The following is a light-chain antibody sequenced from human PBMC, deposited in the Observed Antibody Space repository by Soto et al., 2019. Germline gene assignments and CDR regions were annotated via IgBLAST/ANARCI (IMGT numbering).Light chain of an antibody. V-gene: IGLV2-23*02. CDR3: CSYAGSSTFVV. Sequence: QSVLTQPASVSGSPGQSITISCTGTSSDVGSNNLVSWYQQHPGKVPKLMIYEVSKRPSGVTNRFSGSKSGNTASLTISGLQAEDEAAYYCCSYAGSSTFVVFGGGTKVTVL. CDR1: SSDVGSNNL. J-gene: IGLJ2*01. CDR2: EVS.